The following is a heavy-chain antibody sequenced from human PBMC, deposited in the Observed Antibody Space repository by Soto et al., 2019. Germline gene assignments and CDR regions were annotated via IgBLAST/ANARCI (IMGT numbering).Heavy chain of an antibody. J-gene: IGHJ6*02. Sequence: TGGSLRLSCAASGFTFSSYAMSWVRQAPGKGLEWVSAISGSGGSTYYADSVKGRFTISRDNSKNTLYLQMNSLRAEDTAVYYCAKGDRIAAAGTLPYYYYGMDVWGQGTTVTVSS. CDR2: ISGSGGST. V-gene: IGHV3-23*01. D-gene: IGHD6-13*01. CDR3: AKGDRIAAAGTLPYYYYGMDV. CDR1: GFTFSSYA.